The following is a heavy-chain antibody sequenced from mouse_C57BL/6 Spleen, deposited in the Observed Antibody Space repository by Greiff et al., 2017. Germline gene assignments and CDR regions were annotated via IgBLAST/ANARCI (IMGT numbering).Heavy chain of an antibody. V-gene: IGHV1-76*01. D-gene: IGHD4-1*01. Sequence: VKLQQSGAELVRPGASVKLSCKASGYTFTDYYINWVKQRPGQGLEWIARIYPGSGNTYYNEKFKGKATLTAEKSSSTAYMQLSSLTSEDSAVYFCARRELTGPFAYWGQGTLVTVSA. J-gene: IGHJ3*01. CDR2: IYPGSGNT. CDR1: GYTFTDYY. CDR3: ARRELTGPFAY.